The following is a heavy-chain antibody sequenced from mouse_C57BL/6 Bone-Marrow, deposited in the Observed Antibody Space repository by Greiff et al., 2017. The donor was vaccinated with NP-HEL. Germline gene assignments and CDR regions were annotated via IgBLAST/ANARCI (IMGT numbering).Heavy chain of an antibody. Sequence: EVQLVESGEGLVKPGGSLKLSCAASGFTFSSYAMSWVRQTPEKRLEWVAYISSGGDYIYYADTVKGRFTISRDNARNTLYLQMSSLKSEDKAMDYCTRWLLQGFAYWGQGTLVTVSA. CDR2: ISSGGDYI. CDR1: GFTFSSYA. D-gene: IGHD2-3*01. J-gene: IGHJ3*01. CDR3: TRWLLQGFAY. V-gene: IGHV5-9-1*02.